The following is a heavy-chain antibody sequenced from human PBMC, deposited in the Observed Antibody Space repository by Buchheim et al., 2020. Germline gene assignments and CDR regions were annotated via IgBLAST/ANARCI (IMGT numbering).Heavy chain of an antibody. CDR3: AKGRGCSDTSCPFDY. D-gene: IGHD2-2*01. CDR2: ISYDGSHQ. J-gene: IGHJ4*02. Sequence: QVQLVESGGGVVQPGRSLRLSCAASGFTFNIFAMHWVRQAPGKGLEWVASISYDGSHQFYADSVKGRFTISRDNSKNTLYLQVTSLRAEDTAVYYCAKGRGCSDTSCPFDYWGQGSL. V-gene: IGHV3-30-3*01. CDR1: GFTFNIFA.